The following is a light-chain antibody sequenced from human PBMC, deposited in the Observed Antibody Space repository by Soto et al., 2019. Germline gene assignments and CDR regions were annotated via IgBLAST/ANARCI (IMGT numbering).Light chain of an antibody. CDR1: QGISTY. J-gene: IGKJ1*01. V-gene: IGKV1-39*01. CDR2: AAS. CDR3: QQSYSTTWT. Sequence: DIQMTQSPSSLSASVGDRVTITCWASQGISTYLNWYQQKPGKAPKLLIYAASSLQSGVPSRFSSSGSNTDYTLTISSVQPENFATYSCQQSYSTTWTFGQGTK.